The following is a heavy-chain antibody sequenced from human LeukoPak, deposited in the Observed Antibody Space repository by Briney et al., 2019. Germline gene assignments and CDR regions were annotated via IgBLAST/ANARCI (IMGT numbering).Heavy chain of an antibody. CDR2: IWYDGSNK. CDR1: GFTFSSYG. Sequence: PGRSLRLSCAASGFTFSSYGMLWVRQAPGKGLEWVAVIWYDGSNKYYADSVKGRFTISRDNSKNTLYLQMNSLRAEDTAVYYCARAESPFGDYYFDYWGQGTLVTVSS. D-gene: IGHD3-16*01. V-gene: IGHV3-33*01. J-gene: IGHJ4*02. CDR3: ARAESPFGDYYFDY.